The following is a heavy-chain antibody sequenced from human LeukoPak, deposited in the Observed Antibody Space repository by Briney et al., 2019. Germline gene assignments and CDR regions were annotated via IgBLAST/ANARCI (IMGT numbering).Heavy chain of an antibody. Sequence: ASVKVSCKASGYTFSGYYMYWVRQAPGQGLEWMGWINPNSGGTNYAQKFQGRVTMTRNTSISTAYMELSSLRSEDTAVYYCARVNCSSTSCRSKFLDYWGQGTLVTVSS. D-gene: IGHD2-2*01. V-gene: IGHV1-2*02. J-gene: IGHJ4*02. CDR1: GYTFSGYY. CDR3: ARVNCSSTSCRSKFLDY. CDR2: INPNSGGT.